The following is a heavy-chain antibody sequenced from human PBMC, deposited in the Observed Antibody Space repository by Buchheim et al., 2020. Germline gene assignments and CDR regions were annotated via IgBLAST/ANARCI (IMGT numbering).Heavy chain of an antibody. D-gene: IGHD6-6*01. CDR1: GFTFSSYS. V-gene: IGHV3-48*04. J-gene: IGHJ6*02. CDR2: ISSSSSTI. CDR3: ARGVAARGLDYYGMDV. Sequence: EVQLVESGGGLVQPGGSLRLSCAASGFTFSSYSMNWVRQAPGKGLEWVSYISSSSSTIYYADSVKGRFTISRDNSKNLLYLPMNSLRAEDTAVYYCARGVAARGLDYYGMDVWGQGTT.